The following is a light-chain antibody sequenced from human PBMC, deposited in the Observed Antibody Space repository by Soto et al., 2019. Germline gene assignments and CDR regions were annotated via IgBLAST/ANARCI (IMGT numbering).Light chain of an antibody. J-gene: IGKJ1*01. V-gene: IGKV3-15*01. CDR1: ESVHTN. Sequence: LVMTQFPATLSVSPGERATLSCRASESVHTNLAWYQQKPGQAPRLLIYGASTRATGVPARFSGSGSGTEFTLTITSLQSEDFAVYYCQQYDNWRWTFGQGTKVDIK. CDR2: GAS. CDR3: QQYDNWRWT.